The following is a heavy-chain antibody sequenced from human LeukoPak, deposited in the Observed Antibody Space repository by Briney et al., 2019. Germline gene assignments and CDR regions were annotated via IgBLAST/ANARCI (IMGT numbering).Heavy chain of an antibody. D-gene: IGHD6-13*01. CDR3: AKGARALIAAAGTNNWFDP. CDR1: GGSFSGYY. Sequence: SETLSLTCAVYGGSFSGYYWSWIRQPPGKGLEWIGEINHSGSTNYNPSLKSRVTISVDTPKNQFSLKLSSVTAADTAVYYCAKGARALIAAAGTNNWFDPWGQGTLVTVSS. J-gene: IGHJ5*02. CDR2: INHSGST. V-gene: IGHV4-34*01.